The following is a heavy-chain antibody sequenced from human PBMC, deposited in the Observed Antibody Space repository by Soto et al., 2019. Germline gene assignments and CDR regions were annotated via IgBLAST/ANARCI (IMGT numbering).Heavy chain of an antibody. CDR1: GFTFSSYG. CDR3: ASYYTGTSYYYGMDV. CDR2: IWYDGSNK. J-gene: IGHJ6*02. Sequence: GGSLRLSCAASGFTFSSYGMHWVRQAPGKGLEWVAVIWYDGSNKYYADSVKGRFTISRDNSKNTLYLQMNSLRAEDTAVYYCASYYTGTSYYYGMDVWGQGTTVTVSS. V-gene: IGHV3-33*01. D-gene: IGHD1-7*01.